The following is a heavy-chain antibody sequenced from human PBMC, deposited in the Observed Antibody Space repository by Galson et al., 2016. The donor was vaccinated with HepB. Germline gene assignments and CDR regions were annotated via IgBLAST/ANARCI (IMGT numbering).Heavy chain of an antibody. V-gene: IGHV4-38-2*01. CDR1: SSSLSSGYY. CDR3: ARATYTFYFDS. Sequence: ATLSLTCDVSSSSLSSGYYWGWIRPRPGQGREWIGTIYYNGRTYYSPSLKSQVTISLYTSKNQFSLKVTSVTAADTAVYYCARATYTFYFDSWGQGTLVAVSA. CDR2: IYYNGRT. J-gene: IGHJ4*02. D-gene: IGHD5-24*01.